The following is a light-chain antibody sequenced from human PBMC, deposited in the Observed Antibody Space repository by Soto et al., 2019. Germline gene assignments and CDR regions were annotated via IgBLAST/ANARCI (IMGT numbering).Light chain of an antibody. CDR3: QQYYSYLSFT. CDR2: AAS. J-gene: IGKJ3*01. V-gene: IGKV1-8*01. CDR1: QGISSY. Sequence: AIRMTQSPSSFSASTGDRVTITCRASQGISSYLAWYQQKPGKAPKLLIYAASTLQSGVPSRFSGSGSGTDFTLTIRCLQSEDFATYYCQQYYSYLSFTFGPGTKVDIK.